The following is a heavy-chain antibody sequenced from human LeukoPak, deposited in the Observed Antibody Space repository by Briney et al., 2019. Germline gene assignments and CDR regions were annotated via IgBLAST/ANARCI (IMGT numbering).Heavy chain of an antibody. CDR3: ARDVNCSDGSCYSGELY. J-gene: IGHJ4*02. CDR1: GGSISSYY. CDR2: IYYSGST. Sequence: SETLSLTCTVSGGSISSYYWGWIRQPPGKGLEWIGSIYYSGSTYYNPSLKSRVTISVDTSKNQFSLKLSSVTAADTAVYYCARDVNCSDGSCYSGELYWGQGTLVTVSS. D-gene: IGHD2-15*01. V-gene: IGHV4-39*07.